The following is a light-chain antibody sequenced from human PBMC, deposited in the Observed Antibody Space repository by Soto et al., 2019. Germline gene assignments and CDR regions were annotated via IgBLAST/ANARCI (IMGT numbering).Light chain of an antibody. Sequence: DIPLTQSPSFLSASVGDRVTITCRASQVINSGYLAWYQQKPGTAPKLLIYATSTLHSGVSSRFSGSGSGTEFTLTISSLQPEDFATYYCQQLITYPITFGGGTKVEIK. CDR3: QQLITYPIT. CDR2: ATS. V-gene: IGKV1-9*01. CDR1: QVINSGY. J-gene: IGKJ4*01.